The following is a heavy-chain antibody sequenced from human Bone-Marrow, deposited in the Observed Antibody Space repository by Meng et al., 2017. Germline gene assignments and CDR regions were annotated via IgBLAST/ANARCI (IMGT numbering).Heavy chain of an antibody. V-gene: IGHV3-15*01. J-gene: IGHJ6*02. CDR3: MADESTVAPHYYYGMDI. CDR1: GSSFSNAW. D-gene: IGHD6-19*01. CDR2: IKSKTNGGTT. Sequence: GESLKISCAASGSSFSNAWMSWIRQAPGKVLEWVGRIKSKTNGGTTEYDAHVQGIFTISRADSNNTLYLQMNSLKTEDAAVYYCMADESTVAPHYYYGMDIWGQGTTVTVSS.